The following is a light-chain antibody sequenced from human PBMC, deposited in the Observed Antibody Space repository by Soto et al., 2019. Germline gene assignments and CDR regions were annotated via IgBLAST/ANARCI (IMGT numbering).Light chain of an antibody. V-gene: IGKV3-20*01. CDR2: GAS. J-gene: IGKJ2*01. Sequence: EFVLTQSPGTLSLSPGERATLSCRASQSVSSDSLAWYQRKPGQAPRLVIYGASSRATGIPDRFSGSGSGSDFTLTISRLEPEVFAVYYCQQYGTSPFTFGPGTEVKI. CDR1: QSVSSDS. CDR3: QQYGTSPFT.